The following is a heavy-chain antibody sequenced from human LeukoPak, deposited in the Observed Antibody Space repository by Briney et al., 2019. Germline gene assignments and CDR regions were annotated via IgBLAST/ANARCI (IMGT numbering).Heavy chain of an antibody. CDR3: ARDIGNPKCGGDCGPFDY. Sequence: GGSLRLSCAASGFTFSSYSMNWVRQAPGKGLEWVSSISSSSSYIYYADSVKGRFTISRDNAKNSLYLQMNSLRAEDTAVYYCARDIGNPKCGGDCGPFDYWGQGTLVTVSS. CDR2: ISSSSSYI. CDR1: GFTFSSYS. J-gene: IGHJ4*02. D-gene: IGHD2-21*01. V-gene: IGHV3-21*01.